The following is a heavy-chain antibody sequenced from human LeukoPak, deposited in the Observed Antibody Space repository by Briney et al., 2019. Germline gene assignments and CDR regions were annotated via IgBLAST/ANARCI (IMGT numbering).Heavy chain of an antibody. CDR3: AVTRITMIGRVGYFDY. V-gene: IGHV1-3*01. J-gene: IGHJ4*02. Sequence: ASVKVSCKASGYTLTSYAMHWVRQAPGQRLEWMGWINAGNGNTNYAQKLQGRVTMTTDTSTSTAYMELRSLRSDDTAVYYCAVTRITMIGRVGYFDYWGQGTLVTVSS. CDR2: INAGNGNT. D-gene: IGHD3-22*01. CDR1: GYTLTSYA.